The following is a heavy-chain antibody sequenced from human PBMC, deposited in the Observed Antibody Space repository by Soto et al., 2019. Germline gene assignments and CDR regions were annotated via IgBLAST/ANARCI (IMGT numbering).Heavy chain of an antibody. J-gene: IGHJ4*02. CDR2: ISSSSSYI. V-gene: IGHV3-21*01. CDR3: AGVQWLFDY. CDR1: GFTFRIYS. Sequence: GGALRLSCAAPGFTFRIYSLKWFRQAPGKGLEWVSSISSSSSYIYYADSVKGRFTISRDNAKNSLYLQMNSLRAEDTAVYYCAGVQWLFDYWGQGTLVTVSS. D-gene: IGHD6-19*01.